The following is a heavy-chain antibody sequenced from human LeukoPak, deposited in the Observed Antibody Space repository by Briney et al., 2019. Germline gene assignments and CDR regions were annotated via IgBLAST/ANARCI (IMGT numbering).Heavy chain of an antibody. CDR2: ISYTGGST. CDR1: GFTFGNYA. V-gene: IGHV3-23*01. J-gene: IGHJ5*02. CDR3: GKRTVAGTWGNNWFDP. Sequence: PGGSLRLSCAASGFTFGNYAMNWVRQAPGKGLEWVSVISYTGGSTYYADSVKGRFAISRDNSKNTLYLQMNSLRTEDTAVYYCGKRTVAGTWGNNWFDPWGQGTLVTVSS. D-gene: IGHD3-16*01.